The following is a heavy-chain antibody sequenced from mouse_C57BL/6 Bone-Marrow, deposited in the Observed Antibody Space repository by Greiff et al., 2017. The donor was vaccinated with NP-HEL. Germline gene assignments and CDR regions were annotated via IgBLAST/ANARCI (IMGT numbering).Heavy chain of an antibody. V-gene: IGHV1-52*01. Sequence: VQLQQPGAELVRPGSSVKLSCKASGYTFTSYWMHWVKQRPIQGLEWIGNIDPSDSEPHYNQKFKDKATLTVDQSSSTAYMQLSSLTSEDSAVYYCARAQDQYYGSSYGLWFAYWGQGTLVTGSA. D-gene: IGHD1-1*01. CDR3: ARAQDQYYGSSYGLWFAY. CDR2: IDPSDSEP. J-gene: IGHJ3*01. CDR1: GYTFTSYW.